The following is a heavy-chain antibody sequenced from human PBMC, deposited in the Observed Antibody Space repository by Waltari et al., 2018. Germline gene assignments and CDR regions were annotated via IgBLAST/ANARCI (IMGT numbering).Heavy chain of an antibody. CDR3: ATYIGASVGTAAFDV. Sequence: QLQLQESGPGLVTPSETLSLTCSVAGVSITSNRHYWGWIRQPPGQGLEWLGHMSYTGATYSSPSLESRVTVSRDTSKNQLSLKLVSVTAADTAVYYCATYIGASVGTAAFDVWGQGTMVAVSS. CDR1: GVSITSNRHY. CDR2: MSYTGAT. D-gene: IGHD1-1*01. V-gene: IGHV4-39*01. J-gene: IGHJ3*01.